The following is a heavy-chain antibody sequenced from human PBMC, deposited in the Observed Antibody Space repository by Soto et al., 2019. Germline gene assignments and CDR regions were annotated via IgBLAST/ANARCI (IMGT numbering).Heavy chain of an antibody. Sequence: QVQLQESGPGLVRPSATLSLPCTVSSDSISRYYWFWIRQSPGQGLEWIGYTDYSGNTNYNPSLKSRVTISGDTSKNQFSLRLSSVTAADTAVYYCARAVGDRLYYLDDWGQGTLVTVSS. CDR1: SDSISRYY. D-gene: IGHD6-19*01. J-gene: IGHJ4*02. V-gene: IGHV4-59*08. CDR3: ARAVGDRLYYLDD. CDR2: TDYSGNT.